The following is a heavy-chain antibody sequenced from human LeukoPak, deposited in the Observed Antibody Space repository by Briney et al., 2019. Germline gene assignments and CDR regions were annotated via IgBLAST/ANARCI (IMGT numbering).Heavy chain of an antibody. CDR1: GFTFSSYT. V-gene: IGHV3-21*01. CDR3: TSQWRDGDCWFSY. CDR2: ISSSNSYI. J-gene: IGHJ4*02. Sequence: RAGGSLRLSCAASGFTFSSYTMNWVRQAPGKGLEWVSAISSSNSYIYYADSVKGRFTISRESAKNSLYLQMNSLRGEDTAVYYCTSQWRDGDCWFSYWGQGTLVTVSS. D-gene: IGHD2-21*02.